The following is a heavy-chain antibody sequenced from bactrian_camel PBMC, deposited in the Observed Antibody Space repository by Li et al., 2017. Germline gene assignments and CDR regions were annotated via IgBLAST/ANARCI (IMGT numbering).Heavy chain of an antibody. V-gene: IGHV3S40*01. Sequence: VQLVESGGGSVQAGGSLKLSCAVPGYILSACEMGWDRQAPEKEREGVAAIRTGSGATYIDASVAGRFTISQDNAGAKHTVWLQMNSLKPEDSGMYYCAASDRSCGSWGGNYYTSWGQGTQVTVS. CDR3: AASDRSCGSWGGNYYTS. D-gene: IGHD4*01. CDR2: IRTGSGAT. CDR1: GYILSACE. J-gene: IGHJ4*01.